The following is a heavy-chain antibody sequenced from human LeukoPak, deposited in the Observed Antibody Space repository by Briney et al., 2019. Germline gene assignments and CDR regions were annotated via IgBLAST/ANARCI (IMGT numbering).Heavy chain of an antibody. D-gene: IGHD3-10*01. V-gene: IGHV1-2*02. Sequence: ASVKVSCNASGYTFTSYGISWVRQAPGQGLEWMGWINPNSGGTNYAQKFQGRVTMTRDTSISTAYMDLSGLRSDDTAVYYCARGFVVRGVSPIRPPLSGAFHIWGQGTMVTVSS. CDR1: GYTFTSYG. CDR2: INPNSGGT. CDR3: ARGFVVRGVSPIRPPLSGAFHI. J-gene: IGHJ3*02.